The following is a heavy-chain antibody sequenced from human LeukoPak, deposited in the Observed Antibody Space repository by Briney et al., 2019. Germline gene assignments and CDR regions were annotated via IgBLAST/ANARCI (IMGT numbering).Heavy chain of an antibody. J-gene: IGHJ6*03. CDR3: ARGSGAAAGTIDYYYYMDV. Sequence: ASVKVSCKASGYTFTSYAMHWVRQAPGQRLEWMGWINAGNGNTKYSQEFQGRVTITRDTSASTAYMELSSLRSEDMAVYYCARGSGAAAGTIDYYYYMDVWGKGTTVTVSS. V-gene: IGHV1-3*03. D-gene: IGHD6-13*01. CDR1: GYTFTSYA. CDR2: INAGNGNT.